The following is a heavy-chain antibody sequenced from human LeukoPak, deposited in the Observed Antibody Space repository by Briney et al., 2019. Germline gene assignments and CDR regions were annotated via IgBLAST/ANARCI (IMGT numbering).Heavy chain of an antibody. V-gene: IGHV4-34*08. CDR1: GFTFSSYA. CDR3: AAAAGPFDY. Sequence: GSLRLSCAASGFTFSSYAMSWVRQAPGKGLEWIGEINHSGSTNYNPSLKSRVTISVDTSKNQFSLKLSSVTAADTAVYYCAAAAGPFDYWGQGTLVTVSS. D-gene: IGHD6-13*01. J-gene: IGHJ4*02. CDR2: INHSGST.